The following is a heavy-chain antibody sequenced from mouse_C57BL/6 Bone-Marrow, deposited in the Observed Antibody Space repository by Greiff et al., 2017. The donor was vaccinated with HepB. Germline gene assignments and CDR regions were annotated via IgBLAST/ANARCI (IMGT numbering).Heavy chain of an antibody. CDR2: ISNGGGST. V-gene: IGHV5-12*01. D-gene: IGHD2-4*01. Sequence: EVNVVESGGGLVQPGGSLKLSCAASGFTFSDYYMYWVRQTPEKRLEWVAYISNGGGSTYYPDTVKGRFTISRDNAKNTLYLQMSRLKSEDTAMYYCARHVGIYYDYDGGFAYWGQGTLVTVSA. J-gene: IGHJ3*01. CDR1: GFTFSDYY. CDR3: ARHVGIYYDYDGGFAY.